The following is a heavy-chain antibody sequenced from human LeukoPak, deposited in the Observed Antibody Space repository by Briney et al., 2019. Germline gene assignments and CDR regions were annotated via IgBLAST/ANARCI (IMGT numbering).Heavy chain of an antibody. Sequence: SETLSLTCTVSGGSISTYYWSWIRQPAGKGLEWIGRIYTSGSTNYNPSLKSRVTMSVDTSKKQFSLKLSSVTDADTALYYCARDLCSSSCDAFDIWGQGTMVTVSS. CDR1: GGSISTYY. V-gene: IGHV4-4*07. CDR2: IYTSGST. D-gene: IGHD6-13*01. CDR3: ARDLCSSSCDAFDI. J-gene: IGHJ3*02.